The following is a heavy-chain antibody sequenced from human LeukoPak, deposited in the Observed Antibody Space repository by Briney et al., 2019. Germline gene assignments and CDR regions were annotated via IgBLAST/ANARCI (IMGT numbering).Heavy chain of an antibody. CDR2: IYTSGST. D-gene: IGHD7-27*01. CDR3: ARLGMEVGAFDI. J-gene: IGHJ3*02. V-gene: IGHV4-61*02. CDR1: GGSFSSGSYY. Sequence: SETLSLTCTVSGGSFSSGSYYWSWIRQPAGKGLEWIGRIYTSGSTNYNPSLKSRVTISVDTSKNQFSLKLSSVTAADTAVYYCARLGMEVGAFDIWGQGTMVTVSS.